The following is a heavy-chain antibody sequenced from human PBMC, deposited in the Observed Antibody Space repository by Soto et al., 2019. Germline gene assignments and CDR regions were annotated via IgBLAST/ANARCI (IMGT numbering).Heavy chain of an antibody. CDR2: IIPIFGTA. Sequence: QVQLVQSGAEVKKPGSSVKVSCKASGGTFSSYAISWVRQAPGQGLEWMGWIIPIFGTANYAQKFQGRVTITADESTSTAYMELSSLRSEDTAVYYCARDRVDCSSTSCYFLPWFDPCGQGTLVTVSS. CDR1: GGTFSSYA. CDR3: ARDRVDCSSTSCYFLPWFDP. D-gene: IGHD2-2*01. J-gene: IGHJ5*02. V-gene: IGHV1-69*01.